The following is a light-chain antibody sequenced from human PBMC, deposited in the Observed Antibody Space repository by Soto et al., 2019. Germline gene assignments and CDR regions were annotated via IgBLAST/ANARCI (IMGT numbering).Light chain of an antibody. CDR1: QSVSSN. V-gene: IGKV3-15*01. J-gene: IGKJ3*01. CDR3: QLAGT. Sequence: EIVMTQSPATLSVAPGERATLSCRASQSVSSNLAWYQQKPGQAPRLLIYGASTRATGIPARFSGSGSGTEFTLTISSLQSEDFAVYYCQLAGTFGPGTKVAIK. CDR2: GAS.